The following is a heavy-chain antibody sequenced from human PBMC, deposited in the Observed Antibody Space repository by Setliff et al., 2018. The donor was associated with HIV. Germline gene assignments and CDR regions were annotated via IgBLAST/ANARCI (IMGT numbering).Heavy chain of an antibody. CDR1: GYTFTGYY. Sequence: ASVKVSCKASGYTFTGYYMHWVRQAPGQGLEWMGWINPNSGDTNYAQKFQGRVTMTRDTSINTAYMELSGLRSDDTAVYYCALDYGDNNWFDPWGQGTLVTVSS. V-gene: IGHV1-2*02. D-gene: IGHD4-17*01. J-gene: IGHJ5*02. CDR2: INPNSGDT. CDR3: ALDYGDNNWFDP.